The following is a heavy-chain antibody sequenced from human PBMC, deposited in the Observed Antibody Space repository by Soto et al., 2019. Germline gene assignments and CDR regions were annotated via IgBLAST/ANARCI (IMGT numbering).Heavy chain of an antibody. CDR1: GYTFTSYG. V-gene: IGHV1-18*01. CDR3: ASGMVVGASSTDFDY. Sequence: ASVKVSCKASGYTFTSYGISWVRQAPGQGLEWTGWISAYNGNTNYAQKLQGRVTMTTDTSTSTAYMELRSLRSDDTAVYYCASGMVVGASSTDFDYWGQGTLVTVSS. D-gene: IGHD1-26*01. CDR2: ISAYNGNT. J-gene: IGHJ4*02.